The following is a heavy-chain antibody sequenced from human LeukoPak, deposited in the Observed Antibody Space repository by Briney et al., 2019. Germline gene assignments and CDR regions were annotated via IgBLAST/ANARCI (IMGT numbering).Heavy chain of an antibody. CDR1: GGSISSGGYY. CDR3: ASSLVAGTRGWFDP. Sequence: SETLSLTCTVSGGSISSGGYYWSWIRQHPGKGLEWIGYIYYSGSTYYNPSLKSRVTISVDTSKNQFSLKLSSVTAADTAVYYCASSLVAGTRGWFDPWGQGTLVTVSS. J-gene: IGHJ5*02. D-gene: IGHD6-19*01. CDR2: IYYSGST. V-gene: IGHV4-31*03.